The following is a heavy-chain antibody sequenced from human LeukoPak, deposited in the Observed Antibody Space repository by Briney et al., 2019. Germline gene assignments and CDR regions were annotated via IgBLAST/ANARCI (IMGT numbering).Heavy chain of an antibody. CDR2: FNPNSGGT. D-gene: IGHD3-22*01. CDR1: GYTFTAYY. V-gene: IGHV1-2*02. J-gene: IGHJ4*02. Sequence: ASLKVSCKASGYTFTAYYIHWVRQAPGQRLEWMRGFNPNSGGTNYAQEFQGRVTMTRDTSISTAYMELSRLRSDDTAVYYCAREYYFDNSGYYGVGDYWGQGTLVTVSS. CDR3: AREYYFDNSGYYGVGDY.